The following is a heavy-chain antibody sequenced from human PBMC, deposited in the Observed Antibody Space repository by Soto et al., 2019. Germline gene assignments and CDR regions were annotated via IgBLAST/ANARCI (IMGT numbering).Heavy chain of an antibody. Sequence: GGSLRLSCAASGFTFSHYYMSWIRQAPGRGLEWVSYISSSSSTIFYADSVKGRFTISRDNAKSSLYLQLNSLRADDTAVYYCARDGYGDYALTNWGQGTLVTVSS. J-gene: IGHJ4*02. CDR1: GFTFSHYY. CDR2: ISSSSSTI. V-gene: IGHV3-11*01. D-gene: IGHD4-17*01. CDR3: ARDGYGDYALTN.